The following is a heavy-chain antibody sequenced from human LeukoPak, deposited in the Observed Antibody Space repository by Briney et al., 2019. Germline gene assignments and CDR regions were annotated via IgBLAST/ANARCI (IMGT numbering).Heavy chain of an antibody. CDR1: GFTFSSHW. D-gene: IGHD5-18*01. CDR2: IKQDGSEK. V-gene: IGHV3-7*04. J-gene: IGHJ4*02. CDR3: ARAWKRYSYGQFDY. Sequence: GGSLRLSCAASGFTFSSHWMSWVRQAPGKGLEWVANIKQDGSEKYYVDSVKGRFTISRDNAKNSLYLQMNSLRAEDTAVYHCARAWKRYSYGQFDYWGQGTLVTVSS.